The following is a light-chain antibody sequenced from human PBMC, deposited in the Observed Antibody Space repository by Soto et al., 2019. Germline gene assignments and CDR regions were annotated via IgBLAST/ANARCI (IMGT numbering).Light chain of an antibody. CDR1: SSDVGGYNY. CDR2: DVS. CDR3: SSSTSLSTLLYV. V-gene: IGLV2-14*01. Sequence: QSALTQPASVSGSPGQSITISCTGTSSDVGGYNYVSWYQQHPGKAPKLMIYDVSNRPSGVSNRFSGSKSGNTASLTISGLQAPSEADYCCSSSTSLSTLLYVFGTGTQLTV. J-gene: IGLJ1*01.